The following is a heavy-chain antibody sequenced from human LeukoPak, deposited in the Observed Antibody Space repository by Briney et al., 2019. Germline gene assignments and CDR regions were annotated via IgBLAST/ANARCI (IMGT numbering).Heavy chain of an antibody. D-gene: IGHD4-17*01. CDR3: ARGYPTATTHFDY. J-gene: IGHJ4*02. Sequence: GGSLRLSCAASGFTFSSYWMHWVRQAPGKGLVWVSRINSDGTTTSYVDSVKGRFTISRDNAKNTLYLQMNSLRAEDTAVYYCARGYPTATTHFDYWGQGTLVTVSS. CDR2: INSDGTTT. CDR1: GFTFSSYW. V-gene: IGHV3-74*01.